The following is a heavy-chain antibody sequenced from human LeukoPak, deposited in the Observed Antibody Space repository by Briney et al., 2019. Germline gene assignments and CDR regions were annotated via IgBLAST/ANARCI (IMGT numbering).Heavy chain of an antibody. CDR1: GFTFSDYP. CDR2: IRYDGSHK. V-gene: IGHV3-30*02. Sequence: PGGSLRLSCAVSGFTFSDYPMHWVRQAPGKWLEWVAFIRYDGSHKLYADSVKGRFTISRDNAKNMLYLQMNSLRAEDTAVYYCAKLVIYDSSGYSDFWGQGALITVSS. D-gene: IGHD3-22*01. CDR3: AKLVIYDSSGYSDF. J-gene: IGHJ4*02.